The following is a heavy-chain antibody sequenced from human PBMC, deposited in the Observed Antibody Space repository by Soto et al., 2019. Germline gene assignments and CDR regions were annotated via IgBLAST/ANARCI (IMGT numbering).Heavy chain of an antibody. CDR2: IYYSGST. V-gene: IGHV4-59*08. CDR1: GGSISSYY. Sequence: SETLSLTCTVSGGSISSYYWSWIRQPPGKGLEWIGYIYYSGSTNYNPSLKSRVTISVDTSKNQFSLKLSSVTAADTAVYYCARNRARYYYYYMDVWGKGTKVTVSS. CDR3: ARNRARYYYYYMDV. J-gene: IGHJ6*03.